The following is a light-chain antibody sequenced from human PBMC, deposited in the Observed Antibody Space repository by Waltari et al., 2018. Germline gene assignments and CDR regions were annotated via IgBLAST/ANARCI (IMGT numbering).Light chain of an antibody. J-gene: IGKJ2*01. CDR3: QQYGSSVMYT. Sequence: RASQRLSRSQVAWDLHKPGQAPRLLIYGASSRATGIPDRFSGSGSGTDFSLTISRVEPEDFAVYYCQQYGSSVMYTFGQGTKLEIK. CDR2: GAS. CDR1: QRLSRSQ. V-gene: IGKV3-20*01.